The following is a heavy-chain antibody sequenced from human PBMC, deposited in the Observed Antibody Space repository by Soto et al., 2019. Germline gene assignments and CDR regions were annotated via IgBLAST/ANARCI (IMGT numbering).Heavy chain of an antibody. CDR3: ARGFLEWLPQYFQH. V-gene: IGHV1-69*13. CDR1: GGTFSSYA. CDR2: IIPIFGTA. Sequence: ASVKVSCKASGGTFSSYAISWARQAPGQGLEWMGGIIPIFGTANYAQKFQGRVTITADESTSTAYMELSSLRSEDTAVYYCARGFLEWLPQYFQHWGQGTLVTVSS. D-gene: IGHD3-3*01. J-gene: IGHJ1*01.